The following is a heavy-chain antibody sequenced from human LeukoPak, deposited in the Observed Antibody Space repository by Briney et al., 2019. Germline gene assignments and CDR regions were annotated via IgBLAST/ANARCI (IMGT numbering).Heavy chain of an antibody. Sequence: PGGSLRLSCAASGFTFSSYGMHWVRQAPGKWLEWVAVISYDGSNKYYADSVKGRFTISRDNSKNTLYLQMNSLRAEDTAVYYCARGSYYDSSGYSGYWGQGTLVTVSS. CDR3: ARGSYYDSSGYSGY. V-gene: IGHV3-30*03. CDR2: ISYDGSNK. J-gene: IGHJ4*02. CDR1: GFTFSSYG. D-gene: IGHD3-22*01.